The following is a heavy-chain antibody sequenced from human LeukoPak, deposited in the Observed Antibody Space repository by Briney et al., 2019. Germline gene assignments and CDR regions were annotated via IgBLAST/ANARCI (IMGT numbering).Heavy chain of an antibody. V-gene: IGHV3-7*01. CDR3: ARDDLVRDRYDYVDY. CDR2: INHDGSEI. D-gene: IGHD3/OR15-3a*01. J-gene: IGHJ4*02. Sequence: GGSLRLSCAASGFTFSSYWMSWVRQAPGKGLECVAIINHDGSEIYYVGSARGRFTVSRDNSKKSVYLQMNSLRVEDTAVYYCARDDLVRDRYDYVDYWGQGTLVTVSS. CDR1: GFTFSSYW.